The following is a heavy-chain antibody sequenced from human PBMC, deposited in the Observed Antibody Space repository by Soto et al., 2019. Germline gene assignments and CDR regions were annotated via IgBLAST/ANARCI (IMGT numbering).Heavy chain of an antibody. CDR1: GGSISSSSYY. CDR3: ARMKYSSSPNDFARRTHFDY. CDR2: IYYSGST. J-gene: IGHJ4*02. Sequence: QLQLQESGPGLVKPSETLSLTCTVSGGSISSSSYYWGWIRQPPGKGLEWIGSIYYSGSTYYNPSLKSRVTISVDTSKNQFSLKLSSVTAADTAVYYCARMKYSSSPNDFARRTHFDYWGQGTLVTVSS. V-gene: IGHV4-39*01. D-gene: IGHD6-6*01.